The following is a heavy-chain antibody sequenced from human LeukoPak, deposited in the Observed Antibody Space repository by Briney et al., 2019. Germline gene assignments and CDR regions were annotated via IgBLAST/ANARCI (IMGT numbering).Heavy chain of an antibody. J-gene: IGHJ5*02. V-gene: IGHV4-59*12. CDR1: GGSISSYY. Sequence: PSETLSLTCTVSGGSISSYYSSWIRQPPGKGLEWIGYIYYSGSTNYNPSLKSRVTISVDTSKNQFSLKLSSVTAADRAVYYCARRKRYYDFWSGYSFDPWGQGTLVTVSS. CDR2: IYYSGST. D-gene: IGHD3-3*01. CDR3: ARRKRYYDFWSGYSFDP.